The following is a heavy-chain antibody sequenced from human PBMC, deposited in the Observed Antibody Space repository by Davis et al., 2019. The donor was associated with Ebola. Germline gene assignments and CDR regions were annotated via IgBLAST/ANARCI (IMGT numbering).Heavy chain of an antibody. CDR3: ARGNYYYGMDV. V-gene: IGHV4-34*01. J-gene: IGHJ6*02. CDR2: INHSGST. Sequence: PSETLSLTCAVYGGSFSGYYWSWIRQPPGKGLEWIGEINHSGSTNYNPSLKRRVTISVDTSKNQFSLKLSSVTAADTAVYYCARGNYYYGMDVWGQGTTVTVSS. CDR1: GGSFSGYY.